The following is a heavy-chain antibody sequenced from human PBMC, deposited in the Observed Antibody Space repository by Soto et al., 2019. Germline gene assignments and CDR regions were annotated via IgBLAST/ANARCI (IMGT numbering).Heavy chain of an antibody. CDR1: GGSFSGYY. CDR2: INHSGST. CDR3: ARVRGVVIAAAGTTWLDP. D-gene: IGHD6-13*01. V-gene: IGHV4-34*01. Sequence: SETLSLTCAVYGGSFSGYYWSWIRQPPGKGLEWIGEINHSGSTNYNPSLKSRVTISVDTSKNQFSLKLSSVTAADTAVYYCARVRGVVIAAAGTTWLDPWGQGTLVTVSS. J-gene: IGHJ5*02.